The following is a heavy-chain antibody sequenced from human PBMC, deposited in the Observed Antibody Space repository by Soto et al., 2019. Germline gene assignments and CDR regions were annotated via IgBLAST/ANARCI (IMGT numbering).Heavy chain of an antibody. Sequence: PLQTVSLTCTVSGGSLSSGYYYWSWIRQPAGKGLEWIGYIYYSGRTYYNPSLKSRVTISVDKSKNQFYLKLSAVTAADTAVYYCARGGSGTPLYYNYGMDVWGQGNTVT. CDR1: GGSLSSGYYY. CDR2: IYYSGRT. D-gene: IGHD1-1*01. J-gene: IGHJ6*02. CDR3: ARGGSGTPLYYNYGMDV. V-gene: IGHV4-30-4*01.